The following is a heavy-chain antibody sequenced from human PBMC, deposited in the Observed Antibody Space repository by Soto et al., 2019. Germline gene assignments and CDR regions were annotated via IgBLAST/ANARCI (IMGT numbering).Heavy chain of an antibody. V-gene: IGHV4-59*08. D-gene: IGHD6-25*01. CDR3: ARLYGFSGFDY. CDR2: IYYSGST. CDR1: GGSISSYY. J-gene: IGHJ4*02. Sequence: PETLSLNCTVSGGSISSYYWSWIRQPPGKGLEWIGYIYYSGSTNYNPSLKSRVTISVDRSKNQFSLKLSSVTAADTAVYYCARLYGFSGFDYWGQGTLVTVS.